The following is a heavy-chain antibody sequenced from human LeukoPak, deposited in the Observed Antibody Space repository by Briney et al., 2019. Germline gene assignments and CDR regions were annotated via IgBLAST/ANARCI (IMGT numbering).Heavy chain of an antibody. V-gene: IGHV3-53*01. CDR1: GFTVSTNY. J-gene: IGHJ4*02. CDR3: ARDTGFRRYDY. Sequence: GGSLRLSCAASGFTVSTNYMTWVRQAPGKGLEWVSVIYSGGTTYYADSVKGRFTITRDNSKNTLYLQMNSLRAEDTAVYYCARDTGFRRYDYWGQGTLVTVSS. D-gene: IGHD4-17*01. CDR2: IYSGGTT.